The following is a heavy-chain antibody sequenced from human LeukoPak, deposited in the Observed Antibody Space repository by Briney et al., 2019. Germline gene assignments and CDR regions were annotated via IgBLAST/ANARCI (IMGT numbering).Heavy chain of an antibody. CDR3: ARGTLKAAATDFDY. Sequence: GGSLRLSCAASGFTFDDYGMSSVRQAPGKWLEWVSGINWNGGSTGYADSVKGRFTISRDNAKNSLYLQMNSLRAEDTALYYRARGTLKAAATDFDYWGQGTLVTVSS. CDR1: GFTFDDYG. J-gene: IGHJ4*02. CDR2: INWNGGST. V-gene: IGHV3-20*04. D-gene: IGHD6-13*01.